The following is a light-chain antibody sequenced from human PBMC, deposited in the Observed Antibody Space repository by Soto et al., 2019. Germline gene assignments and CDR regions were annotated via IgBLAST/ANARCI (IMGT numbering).Light chain of an antibody. CDR2: LGS. CDR3: AQGLATPFT. J-gene: IGKJ4*01. Sequence: EIVLTQSPLSLPVTPLCRASISCRXMQNLLHSNGYNYLNWYLQKPGQSPQLLIYLGSNRASGVPDRFSGSGSGTDFTLTINRVEAEDVGLYFCAQGLATPFTFGGGTKVDIK. CDR1: QNLLHSNGYNY. V-gene: IGKV2-28*01.